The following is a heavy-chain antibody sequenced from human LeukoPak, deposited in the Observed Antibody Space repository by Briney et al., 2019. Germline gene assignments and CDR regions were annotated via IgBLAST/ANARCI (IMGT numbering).Heavy chain of an antibody. CDR3: ARELSTYGLHG. Sequence: PGGSLRLSCAASGFTVSSNYMSWVRQAPGKGLEWVSVIYSGGSTYYADSVKGRFTISRDNSKNTLYLQMNSLRAEDTAVYYCARELSTYGLHGWDQGTLVTVSS. J-gene: IGHJ4*02. CDR1: GFTVSSNY. D-gene: IGHD4-17*01. V-gene: IGHV3-53*01. CDR2: IYSGGST.